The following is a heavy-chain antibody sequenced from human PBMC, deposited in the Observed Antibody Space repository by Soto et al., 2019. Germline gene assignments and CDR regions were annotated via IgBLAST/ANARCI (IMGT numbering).Heavy chain of an antibody. CDR2: IDPSDSYT. CDR3: ERGYSRSWSPKNGSQSYYYYGMDV. Sequence: GESLKISCKGSGYSFTSYWISWVRQMPGKGLEWMGRIDPSDSYTNYSPSFQGHVTISADKSISTAYLQWSRLKASDTAMYYCERGYSRSWSPKNGSQSYYYYGMDVWGQGTPLTVSS. CDR1: GYSFTSYW. V-gene: IGHV5-10-1*01. D-gene: IGHD6-13*01. J-gene: IGHJ6*02.